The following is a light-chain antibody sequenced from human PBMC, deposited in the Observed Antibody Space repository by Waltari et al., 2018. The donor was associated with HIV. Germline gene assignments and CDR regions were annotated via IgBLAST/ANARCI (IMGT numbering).Light chain of an antibody. CDR3: ASYGGTNDLV. CDR2: EVT. J-gene: IGLJ3*02. Sequence: QSALTPPPSASGSPGQSVALSCTGTSSAIGGSNYVSWYQQHPGKAPKLMIFEVTKRPSGVPDRFSGSKSGNTASLTVSGLQAEDEADYYCASYGGTNDLVFGGGTKLTVL. CDR1: SSAIGGSNY. V-gene: IGLV2-8*01.